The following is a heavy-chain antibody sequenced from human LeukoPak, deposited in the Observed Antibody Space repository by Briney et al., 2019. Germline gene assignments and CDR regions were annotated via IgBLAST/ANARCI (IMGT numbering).Heavy chain of an antibody. CDR2: IIPIFGTA. CDR3: ARDLQPKGSDY. Sequence: GASVKVSCKASGGTFSSYAISWVRQAPGQGLEWMGRIIPIFGTANYAQKFQGRVTITTDESTSTAYMELSSLRSEDTAVYYCARDLQPKGSDYWGQGTLVTVSS. D-gene: IGHD6-13*01. J-gene: IGHJ4*02. CDR1: GGTFSSYA. V-gene: IGHV1-69*05.